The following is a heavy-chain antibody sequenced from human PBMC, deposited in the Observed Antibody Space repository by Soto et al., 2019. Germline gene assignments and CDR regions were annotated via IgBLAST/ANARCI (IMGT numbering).Heavy chain of an antibody. CDR1: GFTFNDYA. V-gene: IGHV3-43D*04. CDR3: AKGSSGWYSIDY. CDR2: ISWDGGGT. Sequence: PGGSLSLSCAASGFTFNDYAMHWVRQAPGKGLEWVSLISWDGGGTYYADSVKGRFTISRDSSKNSLYLQMNSLRIEDTALYYCAKGSSGWYSIDYWGQGTLVTVSS. D-gene: IGHD6-19*01. J-gene: IGHJ4*02.